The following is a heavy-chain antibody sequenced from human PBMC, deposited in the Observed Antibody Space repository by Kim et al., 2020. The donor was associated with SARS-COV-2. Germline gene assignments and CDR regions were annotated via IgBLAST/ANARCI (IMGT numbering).Heavy chain of an antibody. CDR1: GFTFSNFA. Sequence: GGSLRLSCAASGFTFSNFAMHWVRQAPGKGLEWVAVISYDRNNKYYADSVKGRFTVSRENSNNTLFLQMNSLRPDDTAVYFCARNEHFYLPMDVWGQGTTVPVS. V-gene: IGHV3-30-3*01. J-gene: IGHJ6*02. CDR3: ARNEHFYLPMDV. D-gene: IGHD3-3*02. CDR2: ISYDRNNK.